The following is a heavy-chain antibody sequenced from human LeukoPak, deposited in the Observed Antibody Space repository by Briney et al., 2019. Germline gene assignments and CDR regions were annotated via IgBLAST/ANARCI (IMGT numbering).Heavy chain of an antibody. J-gene: IGHJ3*02. CDR1: GDSFSSNSAA. CDR2: TYYRSKWYN. V-gene: IGHV6-1*01. Sequence: SQTLSLTCAISGDSFSSNSAAWNWIRQSPSRGLEWLGRTYYRSKWYNDYAVSVKSRITINPDTSKNQFSLQLNSVTPEDTAVYYCARDDYDILTGLEDAFDIWGQGTMVTVSS. D-gene: IGHD3-9*01. CDR3: ARDDYDILTGLEDAFDI.